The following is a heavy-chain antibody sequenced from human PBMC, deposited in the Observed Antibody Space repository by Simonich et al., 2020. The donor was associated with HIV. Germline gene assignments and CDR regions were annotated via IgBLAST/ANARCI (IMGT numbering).Heavy chain of an antibody. CDR3: ARRGGFHFDY. J-gene: IGHJ4*02. D-gene: IGHD3-10*01. CDR1: GGSFSGYY. Sequence: QVQLQQWGAGLLKSSETLSLTCAVYGGSFSGYYWSWIRQPPGKGLEWLGEITYSGRTNDNPSLKSRVTISVDTSKSQFSLKLKSVTAADTAVYYCARRGGFHFDYWGQGTLVTVSS. CDR2: ITYSGRT. V-gene: IGHV4-34*01.